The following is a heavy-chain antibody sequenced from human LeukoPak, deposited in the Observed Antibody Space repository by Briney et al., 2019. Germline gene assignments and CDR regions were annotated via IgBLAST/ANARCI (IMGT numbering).Heavy chain of an antibody. CDR3: AKALGSYYFDY. V-gene: IGHV3-23*01. D-gene: IGHD3-10*01. J-gene: IGHJ4*02. CDR2: ISGSGGTT. Sequence: GGPLRLSCAASGFTFSSYDMNWVRQAPGKGLEWVSSISGSGGTTYYADSVKGRFTISRDNSKNTLYLQMNSLRAEDTAVYYCAKALGSYYFDYWGQGTLVTVSS. CDR1: GFTFSSYD.